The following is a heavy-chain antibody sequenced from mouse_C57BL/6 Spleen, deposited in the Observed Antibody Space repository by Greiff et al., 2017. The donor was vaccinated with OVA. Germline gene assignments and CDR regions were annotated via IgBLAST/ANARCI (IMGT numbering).Heavy chain of an antibody. V-gene: IGHV1-80*01. CDR1: GYAFSSYW. D-gene: IGHD1-1*01. CDR3: AGTTVVATDWCAY. CDR2: IYPGDGDT. J-gene: IGHJ3*01. Sequence: QVQLQQSGAELVKPGASVKISCKASGYAFSSYWMNWVKQRPGKGLEWIGQIYPGDGDTNYNGKFKGKATLTADKSSSTAYMQLSSLTSEDSAVYFCAGTTVVATDWCAYWGQGTLVTVSA.